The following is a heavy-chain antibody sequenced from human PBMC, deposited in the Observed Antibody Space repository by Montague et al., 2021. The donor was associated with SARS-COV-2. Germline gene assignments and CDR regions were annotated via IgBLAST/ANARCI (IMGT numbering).Heavy chain of an antibody. J-gene: IGHJ5*02. V-gene: IGHV4-4*02. CDR1: GASISSDNW. CDR3: SRGVGGCSGLSWYFDP. CDR2: ICQAVGT. D-gene: IGHD5-12*01. Sequence: SETLSLTCAVSGASISSDNWWNWVRQSPGKELVWIGEICQAVGTNYNPSLKSRVTIAVDNFSNQVSLKMTSVTAADTAIYYCSRGVGGCSGLSWYFDPWGQGTLVTVSS.